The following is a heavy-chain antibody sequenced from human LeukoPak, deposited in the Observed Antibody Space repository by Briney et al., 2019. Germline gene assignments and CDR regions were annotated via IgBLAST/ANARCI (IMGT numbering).Heavy chain of an antibody. CDR1: GFTFSSYA. Sequence: PGGSLRLSCAASGFTFSSYAMHWVRQAPGKGLEWVAVISYDGSNKYYADSVKGRFTISRDNSKNTLYLQMGSLRIEDMAVYYCASSPPTGTTWYFDLWGRGTLVTVSS. D-gene: IGHD1-7*01. V-gene: IGHV3-30*14. CDR2: ISYDGSNK. J-gene: IGHJ2*01. CDR3: ASSPPTGTTWYFDL.